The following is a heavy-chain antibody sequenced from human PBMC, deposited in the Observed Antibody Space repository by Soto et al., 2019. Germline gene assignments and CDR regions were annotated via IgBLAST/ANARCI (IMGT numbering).Heavy chain of an antibody. CDR2: INPNSGGT. CDR3: ARGHTEAATFDY. D-gene: IGHD6-25*01. Sequence: ASVKVSCKASGYTFTGYYMHWVRQAPGQGLEWMGWINPNSGGTNYAQKFQGWVTMTRDTSISTAYMELSRLRSDDTAVYYCARGHTEAATFDYWGPGTLVTVSS. J-gene: IGHJ4*02. CDR1: GYTFTGYY. V-gene: IGHV1-2*04.